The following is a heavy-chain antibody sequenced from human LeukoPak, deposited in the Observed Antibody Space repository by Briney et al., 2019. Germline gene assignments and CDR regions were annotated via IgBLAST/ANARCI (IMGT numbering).Heavy chain of an antibody. Sequence: GESLKISCKGSGYSFTSYWTSWVRQMPGKGLEWMGRIDPSDSYTNYSPSFQGHVTISADKSISTAYLQWSSLKASDTAMYYCARQYYDSSGCDYWGQGTLVTVSS. CDR2: IDPSDSYT. J-gene: IGHJ4*02. CDR3: ARQYYDSSGCDY. CDR1: GYSFTSYW. V-gene: IGHV5-10-1*01. D-gene: IGHD3-22*01.